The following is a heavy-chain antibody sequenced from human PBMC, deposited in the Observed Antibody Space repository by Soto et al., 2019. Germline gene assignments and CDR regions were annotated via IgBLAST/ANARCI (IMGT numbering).Heavy chain of an antibody. Sequence: QITLKESGPTLVKPTQTLTLTCTFSGFSLNTRAVGVGWLRQAPGKALEWLALINWNDDELYSPSLKDRLTITNDTSKNHVVLTLTNIGPVDTATYYCAHRHDLVGFDIWVQGTAVTVSS. V-gene: IGHV2-5*01. CDR1: GFSLNTRAVG. D-gene: IGHD3-16*01. CDR2: INWNDDE. CDR3: AHRHDLVGFDI. J-gene: IGHJ3*02.